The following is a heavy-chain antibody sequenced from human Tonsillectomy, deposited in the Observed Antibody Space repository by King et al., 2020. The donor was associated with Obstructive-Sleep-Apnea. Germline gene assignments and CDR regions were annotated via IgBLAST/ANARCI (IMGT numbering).Heavy chain of an antibody. J-gene: IGHJ4*02. V-gene: IGHV3-30*04. CDR3: ARDPAETNYDSSGYNDY. D-gene: IGHD3-22*01. Sequence: VQLVESGGGVVQPGRSLRLSCAASGFTFSSYAMHWVRPAPGKGLEWVAVISYDGSNKYYADSVKGRFTISRDNSKNTLYLQMNSLRAEDTAVYYCARDPAETNYDSSGYNDYWGQGTLVTVSS. CDR2: ISYDGSNK. CDR1: GFTFSSYA.